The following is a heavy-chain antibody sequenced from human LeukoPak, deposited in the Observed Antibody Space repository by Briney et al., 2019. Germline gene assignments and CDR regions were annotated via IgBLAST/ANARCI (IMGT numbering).Heavy chain of an antibody. J-gene: IGHJ6*02. CDR2: ISAYNGNT. CDR1: GYTFTSYG. V-gene: IGHV1-18*01. CDR3: ARDHCSGGSCYHYYYYYGMDV. Sequence: GSVKVSCKASGYTFTSYGISWVRQAPGQGLEWMGWISAYNGNTNYAQKLQGRVTMTTDTSTSTAYMELRSLRSDDTAVYNCARDHCSGGSCYHYYYYYGMDVWGQGTTVTVSS. D-gene: IGHD2-15*01.